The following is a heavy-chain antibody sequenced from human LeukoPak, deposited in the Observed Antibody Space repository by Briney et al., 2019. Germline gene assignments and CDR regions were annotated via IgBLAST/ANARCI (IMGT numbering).Heavy chain of an antibody. CDR2: IHASGPT. Sequence: PSETLSLTYTVSAGSISTYYWSWIRRPPGKGLEWIAYIHASGPTNYNPSLKSRITISVDTPKNQFSLKLSSVTATDTAVYYCARHDAGIAARPFDNWGQGTLVTVSS. D-gene: IGHD6-6*01. J-gene: IGHJ4*02. CDR1: AGSISTYY. V-gene: IGHV4-4*09. CDR3: ARHDAGIAARPFDN.